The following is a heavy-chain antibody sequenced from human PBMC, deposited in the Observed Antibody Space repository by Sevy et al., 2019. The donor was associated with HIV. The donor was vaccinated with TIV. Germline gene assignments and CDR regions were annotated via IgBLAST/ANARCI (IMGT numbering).Heavy chain of an antibody. Sequence: SETLSLTCAVYGGSFSGYYWSWIRQPPGKGLEWIGEINHSGSINYNPSLKSRVTIAVDTSKNQFSLKLSSVTAADTAVYYCARGRAAPFLDYYYGMDVWGQGTTVTVSS. CDR3: ARGRAAPFLDYYYGMDV. D-gene: IGHD6-13*01. V-gene: IGHV4-34*01. CDR2: INHSGSI. J-gene: IGHJ6*02. CDR1: GGSFSGYY.